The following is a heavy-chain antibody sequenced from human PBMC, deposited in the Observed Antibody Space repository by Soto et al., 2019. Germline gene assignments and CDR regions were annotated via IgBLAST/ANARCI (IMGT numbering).Heavy chain of an antibody. CDR3: AKDGGYCSGGSCYAGMY. D-gene: IGHD2-15*01. V-gene: IGHV3-30*18. CDR1: GFTFSSYG. J-gene: IGHJ4*02. CDR2: ISYDGSNK. Sequence: GGSLRLSCAASGFTFSSYGMHWVRQAPGKGLEWVAVISYDGSNKYYADSVKGRFTISRDNSKNTLYLQMNSLRAEDTAVYYCAKDGGYCSGGSCYAGMYWGQGTLVTVSS.